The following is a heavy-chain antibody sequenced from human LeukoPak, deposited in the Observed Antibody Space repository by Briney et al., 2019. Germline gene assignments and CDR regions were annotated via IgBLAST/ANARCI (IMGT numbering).Heavy chain of an antibody. V-gene: IGHV4-39*07. J-gene: IGHJ5*02. CDR3: AKNGQSGFSFDP. CDR2: IYTSGST. Sequence: SETLSLTCTVSGGSISSRSYSWGWIRHPPGKGLEWIGRIYTSGSTNYNPSLKSRVTISVDTSKNQFSLKLTSMTAADTAVYYCAKNGQSGFSFDPWGQGTLVTVSS. CDR1: GGSISSRSYS. D-gene: IGHD3-3*01.